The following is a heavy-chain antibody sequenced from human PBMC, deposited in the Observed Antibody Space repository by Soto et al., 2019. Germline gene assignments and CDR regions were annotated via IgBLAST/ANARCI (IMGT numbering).Heavy chain of an antibody. J-gene: IGHJ4*02. Sequence: QVQLQESGPGLVKPSQTLSLTCTVSGGSISSGGYYWSWIRQHPGKGLEWIGYIYYSGSTYYNPSLKSRLTRSVDTSKNQFSLKLISGTAADTAVYYCARGVTMVRGVIHTPYFDYWGQGTLVTVSS. D-gene: IGHD3-10*01. V-gene: IGHV4-31*03. CDR1: GGSISSGGYY. CDR3: ARGVTMVRGVIHTPYFDY. CDR2: IYYSGST.